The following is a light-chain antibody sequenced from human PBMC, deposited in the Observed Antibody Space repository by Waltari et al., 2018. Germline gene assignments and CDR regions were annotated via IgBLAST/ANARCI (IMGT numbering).Light chain of an antibody. J-gene: IGKJ2*02. Sequence: EIVLTQSPATLSLSPVERATLSCRASQCVSSYLAWYQQKPGQAPRLLIYDASNRATGIPARFSGSGSGTDFTLTISSLEPEDFAVYYCQQRSNWPCTFGQGTKLEIK. CDR3: QQRSNWPCT. CDR1: QCVSSY. V-gene: IGKV3-11*01. CDR2: DAS.